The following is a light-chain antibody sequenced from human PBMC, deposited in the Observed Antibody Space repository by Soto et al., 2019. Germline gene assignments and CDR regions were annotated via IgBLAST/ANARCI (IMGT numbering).Light chain of an antibody. CDR3: CSYTTSSTYV. Sequence: QSVLTQAASVSVSPGQSIAISCTGTSSDVGGYNYVSWYQQHPGKAPKLMIYDVNNRPSGVSNRFSGSKSGNTASLTISGLQAEDEADYYCCSYTTSSTYVFGTGTKVTVL. CDR2: DVN. V-gene: IGLV2-14*03. J-gene: IGLJ1*01. CDR1: SSDVGGYNY.